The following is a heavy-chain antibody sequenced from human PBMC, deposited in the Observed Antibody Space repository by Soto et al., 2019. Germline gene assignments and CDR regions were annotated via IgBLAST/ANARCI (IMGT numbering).Heavy chain of an antibody. D-gene: IGHD3-10*01. CDR3: ARGGSLGLDV. Sequence: EVRLEEAGGGFVQPGGSLRVSCSGSGFIFSSFWMHWVRQGPGKGLEWVSRINGDGASLAYADSVKGRFSISRDNVKNTLHLQMNSLGADDTAVYFCARGGSLGLDVWGRETTVPVSS. CDR2: INGDGASL. V-gene: IGHV3-74*03. J-gene: IGHJ6*02. CDR1: GFIFSSFW.